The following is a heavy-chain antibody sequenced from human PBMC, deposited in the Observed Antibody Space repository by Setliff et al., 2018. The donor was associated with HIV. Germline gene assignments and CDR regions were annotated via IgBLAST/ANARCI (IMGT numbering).Heavy chain of an antibody. D-gene: IGHD3-3*01. CDR3: ARGLGYNFWSGYSPIGWFDP. CDR1: GGSISSDNYY. Sequence: SETLSLTCTVSGGSISSDNYYWSWIRQPAGKGLEWMGRIYSPGSTNYSPSLKSRLSISIDTSKNQFSLKLSSVTAADTAVYYCARGLGYNFWSGYSPIGWFDPWGQGTLVTVSS. V-gene: IGHV4-61*02. CDR2: IYSPGST. J-gene: IGHJ5*02.